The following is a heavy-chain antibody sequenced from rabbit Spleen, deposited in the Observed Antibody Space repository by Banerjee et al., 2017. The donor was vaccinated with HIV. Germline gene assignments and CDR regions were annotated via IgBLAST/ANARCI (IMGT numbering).Heavy chain of an antibody. CDR3: SRYMVAGSGGNFNL. D-gene: IGHD4-2*01. CDR1: GVSFSDKDV. V-gene: IGHV1S45*01. Sequence: QEQLEESGGGLVKPEGSLTLTCKASGVSFSDKDVMCWVRQAPGKGLEWIASVNIGTGNSAYAPRSKDGLSKSRTASTTVTLQITSLTAADPATDFFSRYMVAGSGGNFNLWGQGTLVTVS. CDR2: VNIGTGNS. J-gene: IGHJ4*01.